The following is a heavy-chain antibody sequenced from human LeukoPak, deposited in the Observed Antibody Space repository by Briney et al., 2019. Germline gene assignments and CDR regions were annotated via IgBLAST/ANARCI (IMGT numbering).Heavy chain of an antibody. V-gene: IGHV4-38-2*02. CDR2: IYHSGSS. CDR3: ARADGIAVAGTRFDP. J-gene: IGHJ5*02. Sequence: SETLSLTCTVSGYSISSGYYWGWIRQPPGKGLEWIGSIYHSGSSYYNPSLKSRVTISVDTSKNQFSLKLSSVTAADTAVYYCARADGIAVAGTRFDPWGQGTLVTVSS. D-gene: IGHD6-19*01. CDR1: GYSISSGYY.